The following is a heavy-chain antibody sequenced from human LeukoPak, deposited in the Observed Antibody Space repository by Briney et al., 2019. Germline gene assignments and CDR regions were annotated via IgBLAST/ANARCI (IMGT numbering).Heavy chain of an antibody. CDR1: GNSISNYA. J-gene: IGHJ4*02. D-gene: IGHD2-15*01. CDR2: IIPIFGTA. V-gene: IGHV1-69*05. CDR3: ARVIHCSGGSCYDY. Sequence: SVKVSCKAPGNSISNYAVSWVRQAPGQGFEWMGGIIPIFGTADYAQKFQGRVTMTRDTSTSTVYMELSSLRSEDTAVYYCARVIHCSGGSCYDYWGQGTLVTVSS.